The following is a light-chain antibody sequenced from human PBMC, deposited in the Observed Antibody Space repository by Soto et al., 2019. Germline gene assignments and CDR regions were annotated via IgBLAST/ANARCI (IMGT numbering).Light chain of an antibody. CDR1: SSDIGGFNY. J-gene: IGLJ3*02. Sequence: QSVLTQPASVSGSPGQSITISCTGTSSDIGGFNYVSWFQQHPGKAPKVMIYDVTNRPSGVSDRFSGSKSGNTASLTISGLQAEDEADYYCNSYTSSSTWVFGGWTKLTVL. V-gene: IGLV2-14*03. CDR3: NSYTSSSTWV. CDR2: DVT.